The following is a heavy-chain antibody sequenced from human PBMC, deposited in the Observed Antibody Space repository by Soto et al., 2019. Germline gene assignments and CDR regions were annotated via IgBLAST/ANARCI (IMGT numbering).Heavy chain of an antibody. CDR1: GFTFSSYG. CDR3: AKDNGSGCDWLRVGDASDI. D-gene: IGHD5-12*01. CDR2: ISYDGSNK. V-gene: IGHV3-30*18. J-gene: IGHJ3*02. Sequence: QVQLVESGGGVVQPGRSLRLSCAASGFTFSSYGMHWVRQAPGKRLEWVAVISYDGSNKYYADSVKGRLTISRDNSKNTLDLQMNSLRGEDTAVYYCAKDNGSGCDWLRVGDASDIWGQGTMVTVSS.